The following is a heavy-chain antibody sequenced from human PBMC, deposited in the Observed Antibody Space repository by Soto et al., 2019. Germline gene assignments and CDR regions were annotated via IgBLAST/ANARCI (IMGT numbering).Heavy chain of an antibody. CDR2: ISYDGSNK. Sequence: QVQLVESGGGVVQPGRSLRLSCAASGFTFSSYGMHWVRQAPGKGLEWVSVISYDGSNKYYADSVKGRFTISRDNSKNTLYLQMNSLRAEDTAVYYCAKCSYVLRCWGAFDIWGQGTMVTVSS. CDR1: GFTFSSYG. CDR3: AKCSYVLRCWGAFDI. D-gene: IGHD2-21*01. J-gene: IGHJ3*02. V-gene: IGHV3-30*18.